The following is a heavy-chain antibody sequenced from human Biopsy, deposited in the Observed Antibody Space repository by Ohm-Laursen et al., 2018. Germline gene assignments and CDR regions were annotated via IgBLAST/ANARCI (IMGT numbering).Heavy chain of an antibody. CDR2: INTNSGNA. CDR1: GYTFAGYY. Sequence: ASVKVSCKASGYTFAGYYLHSVRQAPGHGLEWMGWINTNSGNANYAQSFQGRLTVTRDTSISTAYMELTSLTFDDTAIYYFARVPAYPSIDGYYGLDLWGQGTTVIVSS. CDR3: ARVPAYPSIDGYYGLDL. J-gene: IGHJ6*02. D-gene: IGHD3-9*01. V-gene: IGHV1-2*02.